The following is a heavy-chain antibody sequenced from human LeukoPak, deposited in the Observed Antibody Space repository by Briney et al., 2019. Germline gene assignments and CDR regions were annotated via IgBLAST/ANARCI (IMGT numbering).Heavy chain of an antibody. CDR1: GYPFTAYW. CDR3: GRHQHSGSYGAFDI. Sequence: GESLRISCQGSGYPFTAYWIGWVRQMPEKGLEWVGIIHPGDSDTRYSPSFQGQVTISADKSITTAYLQWSSLKASDTAMYYCGRHQHSGSYGAFDIWGQGTMVTVSS. CDR2: IHPGDSDT. J-gene: IGHJ3*02. D-gene: IGHD1-26*01. V-gene: IGHV5-51*01.